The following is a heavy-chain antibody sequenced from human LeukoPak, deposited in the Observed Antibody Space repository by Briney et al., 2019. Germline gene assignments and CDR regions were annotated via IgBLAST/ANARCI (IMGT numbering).Heavy chain of an antibody. CDR1: GFTFSSYS. CDR3: ARACGGDCYSDAFDI. D-gene: IGHD2-21*02. Sequence: PGGSLRLSCAASGFTFSSYSMNWVRQAPGKGLEWVSSISSSSSYIYYADSVKGRFTISRDNAKNSLYLQMNSPRAEDTAVYYCARACGGDCYSDAFDIWGQGTMVTVSS. V-gene: IGHV3-21*01. J-gene: IGHJ3*02. CDR2: ISSSSSYI.